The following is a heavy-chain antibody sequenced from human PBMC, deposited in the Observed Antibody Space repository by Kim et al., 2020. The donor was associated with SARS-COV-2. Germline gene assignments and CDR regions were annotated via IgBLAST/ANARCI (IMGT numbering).Heavy chain of an antibody. CDR3: ARDLTGPFDF. CDR2: IKTDGTRT. CDR1: GFTFNNYW. Sequence: GGSLRLSCAASGFTFNNYWMHWVRQVPGKGLVWVSHIKTDGTRTTYADSVKGRFTISRDNAKNTRYLQMNSLRAEDTGVYFCARDLTGPFDFWGQGTLVTVSS. D-gene: IGHD7-27*01. J-gene: IGHJ4*02. V-gene: IGHV3-74*03.